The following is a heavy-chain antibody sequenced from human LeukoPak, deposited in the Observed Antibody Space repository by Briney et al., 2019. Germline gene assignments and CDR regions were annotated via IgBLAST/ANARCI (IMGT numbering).Heavy chain of an antibody. CDR2: IGKDGSEK. D-gene: IGHD5-24*01. CDR1: GFVFSSYW. Sequence: PGGSLRLSCAASGFVFSSYWMIWVRQAPGKGLEWVASIGKDGSEKSYVDSVKGRFTISRDNARNSLYLQMSSLRVDDTAVYYCARDIVWLQMKYWGRETLVSVSS. J-gene: IGHJ4*02. CDR3: ARDIVWLQMKY. V-gene: IGHV3-7*01.